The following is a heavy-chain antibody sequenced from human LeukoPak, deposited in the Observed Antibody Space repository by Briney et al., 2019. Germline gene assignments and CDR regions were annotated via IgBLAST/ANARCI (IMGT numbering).Heavy chain of an antibody. V-gene: IGHV3-30*18. Sequence: QSGGSLRLSCAASGFTLSNYGIHWVRQAPGKGLEWVAVISYDGSDEYYADSVKGRFTISRDNSKNTLYLQMNSLRAEDTAVYYCAKDGGYCSAGSCYPHNAFDIWGQGTMVTVSS. CDR2: ISYDGSDE. D-gene: IGHD2-15*01. CDR3: AKDGGYCSAGSCYPHNAFDI. CDR1: GFTLSNYG. J-gene: IGHJ3*02.